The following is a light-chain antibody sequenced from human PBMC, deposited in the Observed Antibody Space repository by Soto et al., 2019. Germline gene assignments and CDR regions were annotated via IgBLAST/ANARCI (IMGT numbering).Light chain of an antibody. CDR3: QQRSNWPPYT. CDR1: QRVSRY. Sequence: EIVLTQSPATLSLSPGERATLSCRASQRVSRYLAWYQQNPGQAPRLLIYDASNRATGIPARFSGSGSGTDFTLTISSLEPEDFAVYYCQQRSNWPPYTFGQGTKLEIK. J-gene: IGKJ2*01. V-gene: IGKV3-11*01. CDR2: DAS.